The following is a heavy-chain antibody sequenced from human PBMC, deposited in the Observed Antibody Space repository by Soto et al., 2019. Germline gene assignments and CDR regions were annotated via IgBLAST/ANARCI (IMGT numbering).Heavy chain of an antibody. D-gene: IGHD1-20*01. V-gene: IGHV3-74*01. CDR1: GFPFSTYW. J-gene: IGHJ4*02. Sequence: EVQLVQSGGGLVQPGGSLRLSCAASGFPFSTYWMHWVRQAPGKGLVWVSRIRSDGSSTNYADFVKGRFTISRDNAKNSLYLKMNSLRAEDTAVYYCARHMTGTTGSFDYWGPGTPVTVSS. CDR3: ARHMTGTTGSFDY. CDR2: IRSDGSST.